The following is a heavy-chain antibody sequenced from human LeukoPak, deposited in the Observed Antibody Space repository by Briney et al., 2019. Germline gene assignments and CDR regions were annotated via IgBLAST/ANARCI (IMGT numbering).Heavy chain of an antibody. Sequence: PSETLSLTCTVSGYSISSGYYWGWIRQPPGKGLEWIGSIYHSGSTYYNPSLKSRVTISVDTSKNQFSLKLSSVTAADTAVYYCARGGEMVQPELYNWFDPWGQGTLVTVSS. CDR3: ARGGEMVQPELYNWFDP. J-gene: IGHJ5*02. D-gene: IGHD3-10*01. CDR1: GYSISSGYY. CDR2: IYHSGST. V-gene: IGHV4-38-2*02.